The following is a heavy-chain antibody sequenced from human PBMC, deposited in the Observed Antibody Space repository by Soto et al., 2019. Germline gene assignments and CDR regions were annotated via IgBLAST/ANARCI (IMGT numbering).Heavy chain of an antibody. Sequence: EVQLVESGGGLVQPGGSLRLSCAASGFTVSSNYMSWVRQAPGKGLEWVSVIYSVGSAYYAASVKGRFTISRDNSKNTLYLQMNSLRAEDTAVDYCARHGYSYGGGDFDYWGQGTLVTVSS. J-gene: IGHJ4*02. V-gene: IGHV3-66*04. D-gene: IGHD5-18*01. CDR3: ARHGYSYGGGDFDY. CDR1: GFTVSSNY. CDR2: IYSVGSA.